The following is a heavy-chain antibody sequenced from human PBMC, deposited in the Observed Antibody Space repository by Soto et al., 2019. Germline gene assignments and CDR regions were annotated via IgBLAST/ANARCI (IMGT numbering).Heavy chain of an antibody. J-gene: IGHJ6*02. Sequence: EVQLVESGGVVVQPGGSLRLSCAASGFTFHDYTMHWVRQAPGKGLEWVSLVSWDGGSTYYADSVRGRFTISRDNSKNSLYLQMNSLRPEDTALYYCAKEELGLRWSQGQSYYYGMDVWGQGTTVTVSS. CDR2: VSWDGGST. CDR3: AKEELGLRWSQGQSYYYGMDV. V-gene: IGHV3-43*01. CDR1: GFTFHDYT. D-gene: IGHD4-17*01.